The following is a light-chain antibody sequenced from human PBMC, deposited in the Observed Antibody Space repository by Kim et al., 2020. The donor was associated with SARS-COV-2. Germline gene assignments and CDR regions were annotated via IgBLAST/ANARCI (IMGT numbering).Light chain of an antibody. Sequence: DIQMTQSPSSLSASVGDRVTITCRASQSISSYLNWYQQKPGKAPKLLIYAASSLQSGVPSRFSGSGSGTDFTLTISSLQPEDSATYYCRQGYSTPRVTVGGGTK. CDR1: QSISSY. CDR2: AAS. V-gene: IGKV1-39*01. CDR3: RQGYSTPRVT. J-gene: IGKJ4*01.